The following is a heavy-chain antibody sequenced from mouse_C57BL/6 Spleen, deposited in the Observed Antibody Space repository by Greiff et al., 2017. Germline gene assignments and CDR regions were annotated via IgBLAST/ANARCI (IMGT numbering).Heavy chain of an antibody. Sequence: VQLQQSGPELVQPGASVKISCKASGYSFTDYNMNWVKQSNGKSLEWIGVINPNYGTTSYNQKFKGKATLTVDQASSTAYMQLNSLTSEDAAVDYCARSYYDYDGRPLDDWGQGTTLTGSS. CDR1: GYSFTDYN. J-gene: IGHJ2*01. V-gene: IGHV1-39*01. CDR2: INPNYGTT. CDR3: ARSYYDYDGRPLDD. D-gene: IGHD2-4*01.